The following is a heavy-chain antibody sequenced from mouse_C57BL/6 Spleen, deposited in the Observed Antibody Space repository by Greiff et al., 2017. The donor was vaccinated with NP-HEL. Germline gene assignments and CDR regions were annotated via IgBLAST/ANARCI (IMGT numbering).Heavy chain of an antibody. V-gene: IGHV1-26*01. Sequence: VQLQQSGPELVKPGASVKISCKASGYTFTDYYMNWVKQSHGKSLEWIGDINPNNGGTSYNQKFKGKATLTVDKSSSTAYMELRSLTSEDSAVYYCARNEGFGPFDDWGQGTTLTVSS. CDR3: ARNEGFGPFDD. CDR2: INPNNGGT. CDR1: GYTFTDYY. D-gene: IGHD3-2*02. J-gene: IGHJ2*01.